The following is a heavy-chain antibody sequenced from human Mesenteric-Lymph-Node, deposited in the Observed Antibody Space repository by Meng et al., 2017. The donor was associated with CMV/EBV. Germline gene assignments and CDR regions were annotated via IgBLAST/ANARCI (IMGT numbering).Heavy chain of an antibody. CDR2: IYYSGST. V-gene: IGHV4-61*01. CDR1: GGSVSSGSYY. J-gene: IGHJ4*02. Sequence: GSLRLSCTVSGGSVSSGSYYWSWIRQPPGKGLEWIGYIYYSGSTNYNPSLKSRVTISVDTSKNQFALKLSSVTAADTAVYYCARESLCSSTSCYGGGFDYWGQGTLVTVSS. CDR3: ARESLCSSTSCYGGGFDY. D-gene: IGHD2-2*01.